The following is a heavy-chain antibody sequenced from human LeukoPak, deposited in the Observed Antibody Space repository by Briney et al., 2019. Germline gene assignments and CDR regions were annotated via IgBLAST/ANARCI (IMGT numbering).Heavy chain of an antibody. CDR2: IYYSGTT. CDR3: ARHSYNYYGLDV. CDR1: GGSISPYY. V-gene: IGHV4-59*08. J-gene: IGHJ6*02. Sequence: PSETLSLTCTASGGSISPYYWSWIRQPPGKGLEWIGYIYYSGTTNYNPSLKSRVTISVDTSNNHLSLRLTSVTAADTALYYCARHSYNYYGLDVWGQGTTITVSS.